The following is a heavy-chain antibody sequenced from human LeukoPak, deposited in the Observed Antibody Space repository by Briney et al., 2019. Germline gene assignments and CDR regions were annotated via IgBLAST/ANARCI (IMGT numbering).Heavy chain of an antibody. Sequence: SETLSLTCTVSGYSISSGYHWGWIRPPPGKGLEWIGSIYHSGSTYYNPSLKSRVTISVDTSKNQVSLKLSSVTAADTAVYFCARDWGVGGRPGYMDVWGKGTTVTVSS. CDR3: ARDWGVGGRPGYMDV. CDR1: GYSISSGYH. D-gene: IGHD6-6*01. V-gene: IGHV4-38-2*02. J-gene: IGHJ6*03. CDR2: IYHSGST.